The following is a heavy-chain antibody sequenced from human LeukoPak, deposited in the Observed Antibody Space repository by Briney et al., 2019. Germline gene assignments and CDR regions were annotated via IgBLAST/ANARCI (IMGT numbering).Heavy chain of an antibody. CDR2: IYYNGAT. D-gene: IGHD4/OR15-4a*01. Sequence: SETLSLTCTVSGGSISSDYWTWIRQPPTKGLEWIGYIYYNGATSYNPSLKSRVTMSVDTSKNEFYLELSSVTAADTAIYFCSRGGADDLWGQGTLVTVSS. V-gene: IGHV4-59*12. CDR3: SRGGADDL. CDR1: GGSISSDY. J-gene: IGHJ5*02.